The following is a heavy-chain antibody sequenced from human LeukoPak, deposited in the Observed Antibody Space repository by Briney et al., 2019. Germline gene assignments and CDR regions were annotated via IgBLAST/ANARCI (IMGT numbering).Heavy chain of an antibody. CDR3: ARANWRRSDY. D-gene: IGHD3-3*01. CDR2: IHSDGRT. CDR1: GXIVSTNY. Sequence: QPGGSLRLSFAASGXIVSTNYMSWVRQAPGKGLEWVSLIHSDGRTYYADAVKGRFTISRDNSKNSLYLQMNSLRDEDTAVYYCARANWRRSDYWGQGSLVTVSS. V-gene: IGHV3-66*01. J-gene: IGHJ4*02.